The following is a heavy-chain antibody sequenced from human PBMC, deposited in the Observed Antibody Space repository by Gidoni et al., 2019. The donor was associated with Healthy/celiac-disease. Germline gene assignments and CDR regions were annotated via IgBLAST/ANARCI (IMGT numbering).Heavy chain of an antibody. Sequence: QLQLVQSGAEVKMPGSSVKVSCKASGGPFSSYATSWVRQAPGQGLEWMGRIIPILGIANYEQKFQGRVAITADISTSTAYMELSSLRSEDTAVYYCARLGMKDIVVVVAANNCYYGMDVWGQGTTVTVSS. CDR1: GGPFSSYA. D-gene: IGHD2-15*01. CDR2: IIPILGIA. J-gene: IGHJ6*02. CDR3: ARLGMKDIVVVVAANNCYYGMDV. V-gene: IGHV1-69*04.